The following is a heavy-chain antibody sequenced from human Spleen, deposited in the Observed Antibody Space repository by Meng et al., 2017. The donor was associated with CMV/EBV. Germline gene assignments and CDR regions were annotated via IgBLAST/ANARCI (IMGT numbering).Heavy chain of an antibody. CDR1: GFIVSSKY. Sequence: GESLKISCAASGFIVSSKYMSWVRQAPGKGLQWVSVIYAGGSTDYAESVKGRFTISRDNSKNTLYLQMNSLRAEDTAVYSCAREYSSSWHYYGMDVWGQGTTVTVSS. V-gene: IGHV3-66*01. J-gene: IGHJ6*02. CDR2: IYAGGST. CDR3: AREYSSSWHYYGMDV. D-gene: IGHD6-6*01.